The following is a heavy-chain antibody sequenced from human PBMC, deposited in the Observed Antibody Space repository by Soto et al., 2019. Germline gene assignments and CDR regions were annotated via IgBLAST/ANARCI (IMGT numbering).Heavy chain of an antibody. CDR2: ISGSGGSA. CDR3: AKRKVRGVVRGAPLDY. D-gene: IGHD3-10*01. V-gene: IGHV3-23*01. J-gene: IGHJ4*02. Sequence: EVQLLESGGGLVQPGGSLRLSCVASGFTFSNYAMNWVRQAPGKGLEWVSSISGSGGSAYYADSVKGRFTISRDNSKNTLYLQMNSLQAEDTALYYCAKRKVRGVVRGAPLDYWGQGTLVTVSP. CDR1: GFTFSNYA.